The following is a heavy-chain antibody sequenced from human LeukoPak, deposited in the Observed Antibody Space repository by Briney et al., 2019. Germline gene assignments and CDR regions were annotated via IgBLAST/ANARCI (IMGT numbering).Heavy chain of an antibody. CDR2: ISGSGGST. V-gene: IGHV3-23*01. D-gene: IGHD3-10*01. Sequence: GGSLRLSCAASGFTFSIYDMTWVRQAPGKGLEWVSAISGSGGSTYYADSVKGRFTISRDNSKNTLYLQMNSLRAEDTAVYYCAKNADYYGSGSYIDYWGQGTLVTVSS. CDR1: GFTFSIYD. CDR3: AKNADYYGSGSYIDY. J-gene: IGHJ4*02.